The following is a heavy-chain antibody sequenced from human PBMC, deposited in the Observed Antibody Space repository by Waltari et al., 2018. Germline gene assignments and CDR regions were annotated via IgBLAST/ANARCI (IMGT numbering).Heavy chain of an antibody. Sequence: QVQLQESGPGLVKPSETLSLTCTVSGGSISSYYWSWIRQPPGKGLEWIGYIYYSGSTNYNPPLKSRVTISVDTSKNQFSLKLSSVTAADTAVYYCARDTTPYSSGYGGFDPWGQGTLVTVSS. CDR2: IYYSGST. V-gene: IGHV4-59*01. D-gene: IGHD3-22*01. J-gene: IGHJ5*02. CDR1: GGSISSYY. CDR3: ARDTTPYSSGYGGFDP.